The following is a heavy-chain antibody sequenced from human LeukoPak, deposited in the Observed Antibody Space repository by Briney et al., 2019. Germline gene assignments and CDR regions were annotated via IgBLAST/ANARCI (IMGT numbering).Heavy chain of an antibody. CDR3: AREDPYSEGMDV. V-gene: IGHV3-74*01. J-gene: IGHJ6*02. CDR2: INTDGSST. Sequence: GGSLRLSCAASGFTFSSYWIHWVRQAPGKGLAWVSRINTDGSSTDSAGSVKGRFTISRDNAKNTLYLQMNSLRAEDTAVYYCAREDPYSEGMDVWGQGTTVTVSS. CDR1: GFTFSSYW. D-gene: IGHD2-15*01.